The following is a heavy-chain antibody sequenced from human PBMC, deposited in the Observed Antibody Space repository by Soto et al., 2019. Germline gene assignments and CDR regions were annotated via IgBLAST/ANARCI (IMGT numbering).Heavy chain of an antibody. D-gene: IGHD5-12*01. V-gene: IGHV1-69*04. J-gene: IGHJ5*02. CDR3: ARDPDSGYDKYNWFDP. Sequence: SVKVSCKASGYTFTSYDISWVRQAPGQGLEWMGRIIPILGIANYAQKFQGRVTITADKSTSTAYMELSSLRSEDTAVYYCARDPDSGYDKYNWFDPWGQGTLVTVSS. CDR1: GYTFTSYD. CDR2: IIPILGIA.